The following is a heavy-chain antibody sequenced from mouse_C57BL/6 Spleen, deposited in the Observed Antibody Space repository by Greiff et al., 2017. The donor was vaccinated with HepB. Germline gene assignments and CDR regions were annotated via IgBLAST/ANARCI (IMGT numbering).Heavy chain of an antibody. V-gene: IGHV1-26*01. CDR1: GYTFTDYY. CDR2: INPNHGGT. Sequence: VQLQQSGPELVKPGASVKISCKASGYTFTDYYMNWVKQSHGKSLEWIGDINPNHGGTSYNQKFKGKATLTVDKSSSTAYMELRSLTSEDSAVYYCARPIYDGYYRFAYWGQGTLVTVSA. J-gene: IGHJ3*01. D-gene: IGHD2-3*01. CDR3: ARPIYDGYYRFAY.